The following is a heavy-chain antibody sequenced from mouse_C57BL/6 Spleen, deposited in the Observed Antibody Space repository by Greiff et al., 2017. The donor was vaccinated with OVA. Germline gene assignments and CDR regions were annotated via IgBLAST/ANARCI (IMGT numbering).Heavy chain of an antibody. V-gene: IGHV2-9-1*01. CDR1: GFSLTSYA. CDR2: IWTGGGT. CDR3: AREGQSGFAY. D-gene: IGHD3-3*01. Sequence: QVQLQQSGPGLVAPSQSLSITCTVSGFSLTSYAISWVRQPPGKGLEWLGVIWTGGGTNYNSALNSSLSISKENSKSKVFLKMNSLQTDDTARYYCAREGQSGFAYWGQGTLVTVSA. J-gene: IGHJ3*01.